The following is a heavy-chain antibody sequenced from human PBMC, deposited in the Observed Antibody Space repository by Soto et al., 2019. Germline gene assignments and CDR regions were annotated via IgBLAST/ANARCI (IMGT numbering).Heavy chain of an antibody. V-gene: IGHV5-51*01. Sequence: ESLKLSCNDCGYSFTSYWIACVRQMPGKGLEWMGIIYPVDSDTRYSPSFQGQVTISADKSISTAYLQWSSLKASDTAMYYCARLPSGGMDVWGQGTTVTVSS. J-gene: IGHJ6*02. D-gene: IGHD3-10*01. CDR1: GYSFTSYW. CDR2: IYPVDSDT. CDR3: ARLPSGGMDV.